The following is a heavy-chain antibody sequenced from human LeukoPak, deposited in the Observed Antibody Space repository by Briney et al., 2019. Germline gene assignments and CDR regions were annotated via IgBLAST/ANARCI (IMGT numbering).Heavy chain of an antibody. J-gene: IGHJ4*02. CDR3: ARHLGQAVTTVDY. V-gene: IGHV4-61*08. CDR2: IYYSGST. Sequence: SETLSLTCTVSGGSISSGGYSWSWIRQHPGKGLEWIGYIYYSGSTYYNPSLKSRVTISVDTSKNQFSLKLSSVTAADTAVYYCARHLGQAVTTVDYWGQGTLVTVSS. D-gene: IGHD4-17*01. CDR1: GGSISSGGYS.